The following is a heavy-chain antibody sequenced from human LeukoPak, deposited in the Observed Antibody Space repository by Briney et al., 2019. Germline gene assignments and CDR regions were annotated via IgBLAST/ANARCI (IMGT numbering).Heavy chain of an antibody. D-gene: IGHD1-26*01. Sequence: ASVKVSCKVSGYTLTELSMHWVRQAPGQGLEWMGWISAYNGNTNYAQKLQGRVTMTTDTSTSTAYMELRSLRSDDTAVYYCARPWELGWFDPWGQGTLVTVSS. CDR2: ISAYNGNT. V-gene: IGHV1-18*01. CDR1: GYTLTELS. CDR3: ARPWELGWFDP. J-gene: IGHJ5*02.